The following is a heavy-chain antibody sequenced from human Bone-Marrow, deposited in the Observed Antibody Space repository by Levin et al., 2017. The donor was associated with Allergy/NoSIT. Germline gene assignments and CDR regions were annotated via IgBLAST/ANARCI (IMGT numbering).Heavy chain of an antibody. Sequence: PGGSLRLSCAASGFTFANHAMTWVRHAPGKGLEWVSTIRPNSERTYFADSVKGRFTVSRDDSMNMLYLQMNSLRADDTVIYYGAREQGARGWYTVDFWGQGTLVTVSS. CDR2: IRPNSERT. CDR1: GFTFANHA. CDR3: AREQGARGWYTVDF. V-gene: IGHV3-23*01. D-gene: IGHD6-19*01. J-gene: IGHJ4*02.